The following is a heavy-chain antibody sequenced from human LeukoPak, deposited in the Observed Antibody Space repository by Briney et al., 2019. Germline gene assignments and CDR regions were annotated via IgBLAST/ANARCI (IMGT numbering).Heavy chain of an antibody. CDR2: ISSSGSTI. Sequence: PGGSLRLSCAASGFTFSDYYMSWIRQAPGKGLEWVSYISSSGSTIYYADSVKGRFTISRDNAKNSLYLQMNSLRAEDTAVYYCARVYVGSRGGVYPGGAFDIWGQGTMVTVSS. CDR1: GFTFSDYY. J-gene: IGHJ3*02. V-gene: IGHV3-11*04. CDR3: ARVYVGSRGGVYPGGAFDI. D-gene: IGHD3-10*01.